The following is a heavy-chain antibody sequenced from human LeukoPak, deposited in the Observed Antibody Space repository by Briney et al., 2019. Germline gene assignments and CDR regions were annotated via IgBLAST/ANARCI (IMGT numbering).Heavy chain of an antibody. V-gene: IGHV1-2*06. J-gene: IGHJ6*02. CDR3: ARDTAVGYSSSWYYYYGMDV. D-gene: IGHD6-13*01. CDR1: GYTLTDYY. CDR2: INPNSGGT. Sequence: ASVKVSCKASGYTLTDYYMHWVRQAPGQGLGWMGRINPNSGGTNYAQKFQGRVTMTRDTSISTVYMELSRLRSDDTAVYYCARDTAVGYSSSWYYYYGMDVWGQGTTVTVSS.